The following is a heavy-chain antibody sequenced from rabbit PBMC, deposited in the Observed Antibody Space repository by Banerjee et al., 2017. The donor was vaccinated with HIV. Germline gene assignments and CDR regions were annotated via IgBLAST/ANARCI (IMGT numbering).Heavy chain of an antibody. D-gene: IGHD8-1*01. CDR3: ARNVGCSWDL. V-gene: IGHV1S40*01. CDR2: IYTGDGNT. Sequence: QQLVESGGGLVKPGASLTLTCTASGFSFSSSYDMCWVRQAPGKGPEWIACIYTGDGNTYYASWAKGRFTISKTSSTTVTLQMTSLTAADTATYFCARNVGCSWDLWGQGTLVTVS. J-gene: IGHJ3*01. CDR1: GFSFSSSYD.